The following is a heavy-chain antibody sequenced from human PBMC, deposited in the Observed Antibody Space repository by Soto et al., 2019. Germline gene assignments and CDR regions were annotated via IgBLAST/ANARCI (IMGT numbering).Heavy chain of an antibody. CDR1: GFTFSSYD. CDR2: IVTAGDT. J-gene: IGHJ6*02. V-gene: IGHV3-13*04. CDR3: ARVGSGWYGYYYYGMDV. D-gene: IGHD6-19*01. Sequence: GDSLRLSCAASGFTFSSYDMQWVRKATGKGLERVSAIVTAGDTYYAGSVKGRFTISRENAKNSLYLQMNSLRAGDTAVYYCARVGSGWYGYYYYGMDVWGQGT.